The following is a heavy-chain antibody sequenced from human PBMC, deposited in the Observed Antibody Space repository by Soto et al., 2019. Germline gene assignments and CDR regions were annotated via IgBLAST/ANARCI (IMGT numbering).Heavy chain of an antibody. CDR1: GGSISYHY. V-gene: IGHV4-59*11. CDR3: ARTNANLNWTLFES. D-gene: IGHD1-1*01. CDR2: VYYTGVT. Sequence: SETLSLTCTVSGGSISYHYWTWIRQSPGKGLEWIGYVYYTGVTNYNPSLKSRVAMSVDTSKNQFSLKLSSVTAADTAVYFCARTNANLNWTLFESWGQGTLVTVS. J-gene: IGHJ4*02.